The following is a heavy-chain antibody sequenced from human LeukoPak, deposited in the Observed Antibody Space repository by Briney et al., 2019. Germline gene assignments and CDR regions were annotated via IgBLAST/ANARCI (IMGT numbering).Heavy chain of an antibody. D-gene: IGHD3-22*01. CDR2: IKQDGSER. CDR1: GFTFSSYW. CDR3: ARVVADSSGYYYGGGFDY. Sequence: GGSLRLSCAASGFTFSSYWMSWVRQAPGKGLEWVANIKQDGSERYYVDSVKGRFTISRDNAKRSLYLQMNSLRAEDTAVYYCARVVADSSGYYYGGGFDYWGQGTLVTVSS. V-gene: IGHV3-7*04. J-gene: IGHJ4*02.